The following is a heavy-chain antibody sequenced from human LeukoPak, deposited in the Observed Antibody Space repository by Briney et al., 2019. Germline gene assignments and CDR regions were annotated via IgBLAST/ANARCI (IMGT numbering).Heavy chain of an antibody. V-gene: IGHV4-34*01. D-gene: IGHD3-10*01. CDR3: ARVENYYGSPRFDY. J-gene: IGHJ4*02. CDR2: INHSGST. Sequence: SETLSLTCAVYGGSFSGYYWSWIRQPPGKGLEWIGEINHSGSTNYNPSLKSRVTISVDTSKNQFSLKLSSVTAADTAVYYCARVENYYGSPRFDYWGQGTLVTVSS. CDR1: GGSFSGYY.